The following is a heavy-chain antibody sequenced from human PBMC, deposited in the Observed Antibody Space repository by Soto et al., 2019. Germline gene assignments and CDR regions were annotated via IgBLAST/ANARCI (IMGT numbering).Heavy chain of an antibody. Sequence: QVQLQESGPGLVTPSETLSLTCTVSGGSVSSGSYYWSWIRQPPGKGLEWIGYIYYSGSTNYTTSLGSRVTITVDTAKNQSPLRRSSVTAADTAEYYCAGGGADFWSGYYGHWVQGTLVTVSS. CDR1: GGSVSSGSYY. CDR2: IYYSGST. J-gene: IGHJ4*02. CDR3: AGGGADFWSGYYGH. V-gene: IGHV4-61*01. D-gene: IGHD3-3*01.